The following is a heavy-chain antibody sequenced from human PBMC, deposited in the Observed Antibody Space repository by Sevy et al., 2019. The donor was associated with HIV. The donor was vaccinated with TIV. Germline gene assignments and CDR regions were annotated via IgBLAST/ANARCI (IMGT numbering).Heavy chain of an antibody. Sequence: GGSLRLSCAASGFTFSSYWMSWVRQAPGKGLEWVATMKEDGSERNYVHSVKGRFTISRDKAKNSLYLQMNSLRAEDTAVYYCVREGVGGYSYSLDCWGQGTLVTVSS. CDR3: VREGVGGYSYSLDC. CDR1: GFTFSSYW. D-gene: IGHD5-18*01. J-gene: IGHJ4*02. CDR2: MKEDGSER. V-gene: IGHV3-7*01.